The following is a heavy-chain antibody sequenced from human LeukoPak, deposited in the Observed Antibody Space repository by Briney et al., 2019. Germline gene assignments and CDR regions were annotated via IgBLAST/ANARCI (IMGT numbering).Heavy chain of an antibody. CDR2: ISGSGGST. J-gene: IGHJ3*02. D-gene: IGHD3-22*01. V-gene: IGHV3-23*01. CDR1: GFTFSSYA. Sequence: GGSLRLSCAASGFTFSSYAMSWVRQAPGKGLEWVSAISGSGGSTYYADSLKGRFTISRDNAKNSLYLQMNSLRAEDTAVYYCARTAYYYDSSGYDDAFDIWGQGTMVTVSS. CDR3: ARTAYYYDSSGYDDAFDI.